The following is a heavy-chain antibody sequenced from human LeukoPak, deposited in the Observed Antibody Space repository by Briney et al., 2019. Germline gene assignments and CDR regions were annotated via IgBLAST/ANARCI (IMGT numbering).Heavy chain of an antibody. J-gene: IGHJ4*02. D-gene: IGHD3-10*01. V-gene: IGHV3-30*18. CDR1: GFTFSSYG. Sequence: GGSLRLSCAASGFTFSSYGMHWVRQAPGKGLEWVAVISYDGSNKYYADSVKGRFTISRDNSKNTLYLQMNSPRAEDTAVYYCAKDSSYYYGSGRFYWGQGTLVTVSS. CDR3: AKDSSYYYGSGRFY. CDR2: ISYDGSNK.